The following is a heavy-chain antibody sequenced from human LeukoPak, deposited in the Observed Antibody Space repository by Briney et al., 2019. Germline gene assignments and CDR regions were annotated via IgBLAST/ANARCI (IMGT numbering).Heavy chain of an antibody. J-gene: IGHJ4*02. CDR2: IYSSGTT. CDR3: ARSARVTVARGVIPSFDY. V-gene: IGHV4-59*01. Sequence: PSETLSLTCTVSGGSISSYYWSWIRQPPGKGLEWIAYIYSSGTTNYNPSLKSRVTISIDTSKNQFSLKLSSVTAADTAVYYCARSARVTVARGVIPSFDYWGQGTLVTVSS. D-gene: IGHD3-10*01. CDR1: GGSISSYY.